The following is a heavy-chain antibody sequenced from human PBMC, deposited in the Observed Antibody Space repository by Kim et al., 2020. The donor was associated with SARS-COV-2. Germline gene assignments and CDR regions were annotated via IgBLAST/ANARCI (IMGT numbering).Heavy chain of an antibody. D-gene: IGHD6-13*01. J-gene: IGHJ4*03. Sequence: GGSLRLSCAASGFTFSSYSMNWVRQAPGKGLEWVSYISSSSSTIYYADSVRGRFSISRDNAKNSLYLQMNSLRDEDTAVYYCAREGGSSWYSHYFDSCGHGTLVSVSS. CDR1: GFTFSSYS. CDR3: AREGGSSWYSHYFDS. CDR2: ISSSSSTI. V-gene: IGHV3-48*02.